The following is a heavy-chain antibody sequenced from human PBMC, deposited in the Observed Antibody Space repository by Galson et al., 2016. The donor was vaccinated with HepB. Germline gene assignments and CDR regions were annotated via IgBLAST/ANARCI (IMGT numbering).Heavy chain of an antibody. Sequence: SVKVSCKASGYAFTSFDISWVRQAPGRGLEWMGWISAFNGNTKYAQKVQGRVTMTTDTSTSTAYMELRSLTSDDTAVYYCARGSGSYYSWFDLWGQGTLVTVSS. V-gene: IGHV1-18*01. CDR2: ISAFNGNT. D-gene: IGHD3-10*01. CDR3: ARGSGSYYSWFDL. J-gene: IGHJ5*02. CDR1: GYAFTSFD.